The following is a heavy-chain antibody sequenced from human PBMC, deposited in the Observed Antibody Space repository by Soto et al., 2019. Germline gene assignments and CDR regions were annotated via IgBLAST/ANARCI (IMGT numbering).Heavy chain of an antibody. J-gene: IGHJ6*03. Sequence: EVQLVESGGGLVQPGRSLRLSCAASGFTFDDYAMHWVRQAPGKGLEWVSGISWNSGSIGYADSVKGRFTXSRDXAKXXXXXXXXXXXXXXXXXXXXXXXGYYCSGGSCYSYYYYMDVWGKGTTVTVSS. D-gene: IGHD2-15*01. V-gene: IGHV3-9*01. CDR1: GFTFDDYA. CDR3: XXXGYYCSGGSCYSYYYYMDV. CDR2: ISWNSGSI.